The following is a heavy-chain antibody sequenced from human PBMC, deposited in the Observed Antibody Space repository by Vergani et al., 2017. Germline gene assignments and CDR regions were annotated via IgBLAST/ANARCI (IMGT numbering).Heavy chain of an antibody. CDR2: INHSGST. CDR3: ARASRFYYDY. Sequence: QVQLQQWGAGLLKPSETLSLTCAVYGGSFSGYYWGWIRQPPGKGLEWIGEINHSGSTNYNPSLKSRVTISVDTSKNQFSLKLSSVTAADTAVYYCARASRFYYDYGGQGTLVTVSS. J-gene: IGHJ4*02. V-gene: IGHV4-34*01. CDR1: GGSFSGYY.